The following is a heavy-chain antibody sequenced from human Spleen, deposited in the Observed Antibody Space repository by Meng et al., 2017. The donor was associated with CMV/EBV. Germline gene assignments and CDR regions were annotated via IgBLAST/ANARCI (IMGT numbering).Heavy chain of an antibody. CDR2: ITASGGST. D-gene: IGHD3-10*01. CDR1: GFTFSSYA. J-gene: IGHJ6*02. CDR3: ARGSGSLYYYYGMDV. V-gene: IGHV3-23*01. Sequence: GESLKISCAASGFTFSSYAMSWVRQAPGQGLEWVSPITASGGSTYYADSVKGRFTVSRDNSKNTLYLQMNSLRAEDTAVYYCARGSGSLYYYYGMDVWGQGTTVTVSS.